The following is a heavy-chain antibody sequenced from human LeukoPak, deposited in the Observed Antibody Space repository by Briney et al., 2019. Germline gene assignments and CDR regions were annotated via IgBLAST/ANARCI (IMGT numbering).Heavy chain of an antibody. Sequence: SETLPLTCTVSGGSISSYYWSWIRQPPGKGLEWIGYIYYSGSTNYNPSLKSRVTISVDTSKNQFSLKLSSVTAADTAVYYCARGTSELLYYWGQGTLVTVSS. V-gene: IGHV4-59*01. J-gene: IGHJ4*02. CDR1: GGSISSYY. CDR2: IYYSGST. CDR3: ARGTSELLYY. D-gene: IGHD1-26*01.